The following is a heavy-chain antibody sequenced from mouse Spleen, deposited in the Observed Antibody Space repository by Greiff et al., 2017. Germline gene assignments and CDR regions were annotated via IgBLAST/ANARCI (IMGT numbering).Heavy chain of an antibody. V-gene: IGHV5-9-3*01. CDR3: ASPKLGRGWYFDV. D-gene: IGHD4-1*01. CDR1: GFTFSSYA. J-gene: IGHJ1*01. Sequence: EVQVVESGGGLVKLGGSLKLSCAASGFTFSSYAMSWVRQTPEKRLEWVATISSGGGNTYYPDSVKGRFTISRDNAKNTLYLQMSSLKSEDTAMYYCASPKLGRGWYFDVWGAGTTVTVSS. CDR2: ISSGGGNT.